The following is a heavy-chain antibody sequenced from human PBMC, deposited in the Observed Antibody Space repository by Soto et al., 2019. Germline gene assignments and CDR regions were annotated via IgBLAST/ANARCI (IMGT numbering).Heavy chain of an antibody. D-gene: IGHD4-17*01. CDR2: ISYDGSNK. CDR1: GFTFSSYG. J-gene: IGHJ4*02. V-gene: IGHV3-30*18. Sequence: GGSLRLSCAASGFTFSSYGMHGVRQAPGKGLEWVAVISYDGSNKYYADSVKGRFTISRDNSKNTLYLQMNSLRAEDTAVYYCAKDSGDYGDYSRFDYWGQGTLVTVSS. CDR3: AKDSGDYGDYSRFDY.